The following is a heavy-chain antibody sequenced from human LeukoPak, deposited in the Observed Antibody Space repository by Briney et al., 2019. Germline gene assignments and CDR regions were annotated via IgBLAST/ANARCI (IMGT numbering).Heavy chain of an antibody. CDR1: GGSISSSNW. V-gene: IGHV4-4*01. J-gene: IGHJ4*02. D-gene: IGHD4-17*01. Sequence: SGTLSLTCAVSGGSISSSNWGSWVRQPPGKWLEWIGEIYHSGSTNYNPSLKSRVTISVDKSKNQFSLKLSSVTAADTAVYCCARPEGLRSTKGYYFDYWGQGTLVTVSS. CDR3: ARPEGLRSTKGYYFDY. CDR2: IYHSGST.